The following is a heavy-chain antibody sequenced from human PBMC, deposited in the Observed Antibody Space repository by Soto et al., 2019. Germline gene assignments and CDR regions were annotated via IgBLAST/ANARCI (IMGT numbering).Heavy chain of an antibody. CDR1: GLTFSDYY. CDR3: ARAMYSSKTELEY. D-gene: IGHD6-13*01. J-gene: IGHJ4*02. CDR2: ISSSAGTI. V-gene: IGHV3-11*01. Sequence: QVQLVESGGGLVKPGGSLRLSCAASGLTFSDYYMTWIRQAPGKGLEWVSYISSSAGTISYADSVKGRFTISRDNAKNSLYLQMNSLRAEDTAVYYCARAMYSSKTELEYWGQGTLVTVSS.